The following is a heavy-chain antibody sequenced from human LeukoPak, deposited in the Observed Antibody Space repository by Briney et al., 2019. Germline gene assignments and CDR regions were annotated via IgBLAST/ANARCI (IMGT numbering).Heavy chain of an antibody. J-gene: IGHJ5*02. CDR2: INHSGST. D-gene: IGHD2-15*01. CDR1: GWSFSGHY. CDR3: ARAPIVVVVAATLVGFDP. V-gene: IGHV4-34*01. Sequence: PSETLSLTCAVYGWSFSGHYWSWIRQPPGKGLEWIGEINHSGSTNYNPSLKSRVTISVDTSKNQFSLKLSSVTAADTAVYYCARAPIVVVVAATLVGFDPWGQGTLVTVSS.